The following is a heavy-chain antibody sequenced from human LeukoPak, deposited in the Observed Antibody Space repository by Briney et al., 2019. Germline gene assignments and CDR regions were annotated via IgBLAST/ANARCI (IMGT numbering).Heavy chain of an antibody. CDR3: ARVLYYDVLTGYYINGWFDP. V-gene: IGHV4-38-2*02. J-gene: IGHJ5*02. Sequence: KSSETLSLTCTVSAYSIRSGYFWGWIRQPPGKGLEWIASIYHSGSTYYNPSLKSRVTISVDTSKNQFSLKLTSVTAADTAVYYCARVLYYDVLTGYYINGWFDPWGQGTLVTVSS. CDR1: AYSIRSGYF. CDR2: IYHSGST. D-gene: IGHD3-9*01.